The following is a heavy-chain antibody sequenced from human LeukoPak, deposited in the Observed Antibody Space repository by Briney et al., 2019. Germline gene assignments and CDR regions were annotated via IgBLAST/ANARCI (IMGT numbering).Heavy chain of an antibody. V-gene: IGHV3-23*01. CDR2: ISGSGGST. CDR1: GFTFSSYA. J-gene: IGHJ4*02. Sequence: PGGSLRLSCAASGFTFSSYAMSWVRQAPGKGLEWVSAISGSGGSTYYADSVKGRVTISRDNSKNTLYLQMNSLRAEDTAVYYCAGYYDFWSGYPVYWGQGTLVTVSS. CDR3: AGYYDFWSGYPVY. D-gene: IGHD3-3*01.